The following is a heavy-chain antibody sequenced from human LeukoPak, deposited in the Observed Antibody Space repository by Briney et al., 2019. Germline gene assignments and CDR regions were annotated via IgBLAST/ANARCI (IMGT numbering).Heavy chain of an antibody. Sequence: PGGSLRLSCVASGFTFGKYCMSWVRQAPGKGLEWVANLKLDGSEKNYVDSVKGRFTISRDNTKNSLYLQMNSLRAEDTAVFYCARDQYDTWSRRGNFDSWGQGTLVIVSS. D-gene: IGHD3-3*01. CDR2: LKLDGSEK. V-gene: IGHV3-7*03. J-gene: IGHJ4*02. CDR1: GFTFGKYC. CDR3: ARDQYDTWSRRGNFDS.